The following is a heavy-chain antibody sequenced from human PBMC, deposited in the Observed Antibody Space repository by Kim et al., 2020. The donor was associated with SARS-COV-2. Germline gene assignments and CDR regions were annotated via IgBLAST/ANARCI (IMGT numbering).Heavy chain of an antibody. CDR3: ATWDTASLLYY. D-gene: IGHD5-18*01. Sequence: TRYSPSFQGQVTISADKSISTAYLQWSSLKASDTAMYYCATWDTASLLYYWGQGTLVTVSS. CDR2: T. J-gene: IGHJ4*02. V-gene: IGHV5-51*01.